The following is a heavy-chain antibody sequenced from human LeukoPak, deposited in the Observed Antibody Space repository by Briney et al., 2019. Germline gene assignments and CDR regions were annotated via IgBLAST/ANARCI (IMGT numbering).Heavy chain of an antibody. CDR2: IKQDGSEK. Sequence: GGSLRLSCAASGFTFSSYWMSWVRQAPGRGLEWVANIKQDGSEKYYVDSVKGRFTISRDNAKSSLYLQMNSLRAEDTAVYYCARWNVPAAIFSYYMDVWGKGTTVTVSS. CDR3: ARWNVPAAIFSYYMDV. J-gene: IGHJ6*03. D-gene: IGHD2-2*02. V-gene: IGHV3-7*01. CDR1: GFTFSSYW.